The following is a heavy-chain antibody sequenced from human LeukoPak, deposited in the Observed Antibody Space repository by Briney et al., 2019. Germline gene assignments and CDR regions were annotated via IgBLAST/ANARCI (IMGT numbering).Heavy chain of an antibody. V-gene: IGHV4-39*07. CDR1: GGSISSSSYY. CDR3: ARERGLPLSYYMDV. Sequence: SEALSLTCTVSGGSISSSSYYWGWIRQPPGKGLEWIGSIYYSGSTYYNPSLKSRVTISVDTSKNQFSLKLSSVTAADTAVYYCARERGLPLSYYMDVWGKGTTVTVSS. D-gene: IGHD3-16*01. CDR2: IYYSGST. J-gene: IGHJ6*03.